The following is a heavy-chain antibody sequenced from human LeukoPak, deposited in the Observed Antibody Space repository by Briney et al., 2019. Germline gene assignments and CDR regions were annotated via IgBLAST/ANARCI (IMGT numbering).Heavy chain of an antibody. CDR3: ARRRRTYYYGSSGYYLNYYYYMDV. CDR1: GGSFSGYY. D-gene: IGHD3-22*01. CDR2: INHSGST. J-gene: IGHJ6*03. Sequence: PSETLSLTCAVYGGSFSGYYWSWIRQPPGKGLEWIGEINHSGSTNYNPSLKSRVTISVDTSKNQFSLKLSSVTAADTAVYYCARRRRTYYYGSSGYYLNYYYYMDVWGKGTTVTVSS. V-gene: IGHV4-34*01.